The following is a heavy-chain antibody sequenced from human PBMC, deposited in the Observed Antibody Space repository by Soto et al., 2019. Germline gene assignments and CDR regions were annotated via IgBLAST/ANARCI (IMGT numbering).Heavy chain of an antibody. CDR1: GFNLCSYA. CDR2: ISYDGSNK. V-gene: IGHV3-30-3*01. D-gene: IGHD3-10*01. Sequence: PGGSRRLPCAASGFNLCSYAIPWVRQAPGKGLEWVAVISYDGSNKYYADSVKGRFTISRDNSKTTLYLQMNSLRAEDTAVYYCARPITMVRGVIITSPSYYYYYGMDVWGQETTVTVS. CDR3: ARPITMVRGVIITSPSYYYYYGMDV. J-gene: IGHJ6*02.